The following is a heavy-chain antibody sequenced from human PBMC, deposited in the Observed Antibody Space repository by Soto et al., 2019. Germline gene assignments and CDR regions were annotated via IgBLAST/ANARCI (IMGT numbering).Heavy chain of an antibody. CDR2: IIPILGIA. Sequence: ASVKVSCKASGGTFSSYTISWVRQAPGQGLEWMGRIIPILGIANYAQKFQGRVTITADKSTSTAYMELSSLRSEDTAVYYCARARSLGYCSGGSCYSGGFDYWGQGTLVTVSS. D-gene: IGHD2-15*01. J-gene: IGHJ4*02. V-gene: IGHV1-69*02. CDR1: GGTFSSYT. CDR3: ARARSLGYCSGGSCYSGGFDY.